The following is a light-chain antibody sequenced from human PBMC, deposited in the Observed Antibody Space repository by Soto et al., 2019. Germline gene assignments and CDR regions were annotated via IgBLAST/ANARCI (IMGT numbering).Light chain of an antibody. J-gene: IGKJ4*01. V-gene: IGKV3-11*01. CDR2: DAS. CDR1: QSVSSY. CDR3: QQRSDWPLT. Sequence: EIVLTQSPTTLSLSPGERATLSCRASQSVSSYFAWYQQKXXXAPRLLIYDASTRAAGIPARFXXXXXXXXXXXTISSLEPEDFAVYYCQQRSDWPLTFGGGTKVEIK.